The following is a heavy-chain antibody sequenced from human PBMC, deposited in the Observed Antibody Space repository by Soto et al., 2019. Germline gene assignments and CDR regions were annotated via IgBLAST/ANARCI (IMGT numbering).Heavy chain of an antibody. V-gene: IGHV1-69*06. J-gene: IGHJ6*02. CDR3: AXGTGVVPPDYYYYGMDV. D-gene: IGHD3-3*01. CDR1: GGTFSSYA. Sequence: GASVKVSCKASGGTFSSYAISWVRQAPGQGLEWMGGIIPIFGTANYAQKFQGRVTITADKSTSTAYMELSSLRSEDTAVYYCAXGTGVVPPDYYYYGMDVWGQGTTVTVSS. CDR2: IIPIFGTA.